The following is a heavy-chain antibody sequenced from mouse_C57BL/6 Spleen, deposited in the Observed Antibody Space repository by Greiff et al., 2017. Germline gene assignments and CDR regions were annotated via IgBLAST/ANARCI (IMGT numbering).Heavy chain of an antibody. CDR1: GFTFSDYY. D-gene: IGHD1-1*01. CDR2: ISNGGGST. CDR3: ARQRRITTRAMDY. Sequence: EVQVVESGGGLVQPGGSLKLSCAASGFTFSDYYMYWVRQTPEKRLEWVAYISNGGGSTYYPDTVKGRFTISRDNAKNTLYLQMSRLKSEDTAMYYCARQRRITTRAMDYWGQGTSVTVSS. J-gene: IGHJ4*01. V-gene: IGHV5-12*01.